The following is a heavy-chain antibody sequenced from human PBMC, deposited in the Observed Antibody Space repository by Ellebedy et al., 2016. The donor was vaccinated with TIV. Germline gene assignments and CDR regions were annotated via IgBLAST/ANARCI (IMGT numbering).Heavy chain of an antibody. D-gene: IGHD1-26*01. Sequence: GESLKISXAASGLTVSSTFMSWVRQAPGKGLEWVGRIRNKPYSYTADYASSVKGRFTMSRDDSKNSLYLQINSLKVEDTAVYYCADVGASIPWGQGTLVIVSS. CDR2: IRNKPYSYTA. CDR3: ADVGASIP. CDR1: GLTVSSTF. V-gene: IGHV3-72*01. J-gene: IGHJ5*02.